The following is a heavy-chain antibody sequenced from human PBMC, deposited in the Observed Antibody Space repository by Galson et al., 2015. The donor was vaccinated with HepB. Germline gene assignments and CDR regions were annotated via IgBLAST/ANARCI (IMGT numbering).Heavy chain of an antibody. J-gene: IGHJ3*02. CDR2: IIPIFGTA. Sequence: SVKVSCKASGGTFSSYAISWVRQAPGQGLEWMGGIIPIFGTANYAQKFQGRVTITADESTSTAYMELSSLRSEDTAVYYCARSLGYCSGGSCYPLAVDAFDIWGQGTMVTVSS. CDR1: GGTFSSYA. CDR3: ARSLGYCSGGSCYPLAVDAFDI. D-gene: IGHD2-15*01. V-gene: IGHV1-69*13.